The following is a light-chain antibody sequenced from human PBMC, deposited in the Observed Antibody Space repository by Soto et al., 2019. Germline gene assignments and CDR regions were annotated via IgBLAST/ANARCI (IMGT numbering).Light chain of an antibody. Sequence: EIVLTQSPGTLSLSAGDRATLSCRASQSVSSSYLAWYQQKPGQAPRLLFYGTSNRATGIPDRFSASGSGTDITLTISRLEPEDLAVYYCQQYGRSPPWTFGQGTKVE. CDR2: GTS. CDR1: QSVSSSY. V-gene: IGKV3-20*01. CDR3: QQYGRSPPWT. J-gene: IGKJ1*01.